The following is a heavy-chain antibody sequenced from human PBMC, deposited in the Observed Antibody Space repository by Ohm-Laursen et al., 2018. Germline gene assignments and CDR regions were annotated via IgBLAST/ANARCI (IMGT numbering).Heavy chain of an antibody. V-gene: IGHV3-21*01. D-gene: IGHD2-8*01. CDR1: GFTFSSYS. CDR2: ISSSSSYI. CDR3: ARNLIVLMVYGGGGMDV. Sequence: SLRLSCAASGFTFSSYSMNWVRQAPGKGLEWVSSISSSSSYIYYADSVKGRFTISRDNAKSSLYLQMNSLRAEDTAVYYCARNLIVLMVYGGGGMDVWGQGTTVTVSS. J-gene: IGHJ6*02.